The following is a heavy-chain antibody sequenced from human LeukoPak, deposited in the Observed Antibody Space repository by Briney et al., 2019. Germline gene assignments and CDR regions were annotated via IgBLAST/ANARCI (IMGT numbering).Heavy chain of an antibody. CDR1: GGSISSYY. Sequence: SETLSLTCTVSGGSISSYYWSWIRQPPGKGLEWIGEINHSGSTNYNPSLKSRVTISVDTSKNQFSLKLSSATAADTAVYYCARFRHDSADPWGQGTLVTVSS. J-gene: IGHJ5*02. V-gene: IGHV4-34*01. CDR2: INHSGST. CDR3: ARFRHDSADP. D-gene: IGHD3-22*01.